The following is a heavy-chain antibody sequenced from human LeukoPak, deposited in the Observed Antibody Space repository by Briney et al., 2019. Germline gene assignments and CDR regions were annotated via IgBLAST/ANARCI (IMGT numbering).Heavy chain of an antibody. Sequence: ASVKVSCKASGYTSTGYYMHWVRQAPGQGLEWMGWINPNSGGTNYAQKFQGRVTMTRDTSISTAYMELSRLRSDDTAVYYCARVSGIDSYWYFDLWGRGTLVTVSS. J-gene: IGHJ2*01. CDR1: GYTSTGYY. CDR3: ARVSGIDSYWYFDL. CDR2: INPNSGGT. V-gene: IGHV1-2*02.